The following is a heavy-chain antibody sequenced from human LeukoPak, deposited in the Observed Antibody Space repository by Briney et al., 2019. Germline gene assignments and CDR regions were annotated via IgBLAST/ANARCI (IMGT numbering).Heavy chain of an antibody. V-gene: IGHV1-69*05. CDR3: ARGPRGWRGIHNWFDP. J-gene: IGHJ5*02. CDR2: IMPLFGTA. CDR1: GGTFNNSA. D-gene: IGHD3-10*01. Sequence: SVKVSCKTSGGTFNNSAISWVRQAPGQGLEWLGGIMPLFGTAGYAQKFQGRVTITKDESTRTVYLELTSLTSEDTAVYYCARGPRGWRGIHNWFDPWGQGTLVTVSS.